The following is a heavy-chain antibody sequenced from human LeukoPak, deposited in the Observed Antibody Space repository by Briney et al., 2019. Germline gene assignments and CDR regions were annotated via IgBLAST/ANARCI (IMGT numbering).Heavy chain of an antibody. V-gene: IGHV3-23*01. D-gene: IGHD3-10*01. CDR3: ASRGFGTEFDP. Sequence: GGSLRLSCAASGFTFSSYAMSWVRQAPGKGLEWVSAISGSGGSTYYADSVKGRFTISRDNAKNSLYLQMNSLRAEDTAVYYCASRGFGTEFDPWGQGTLVTVSS. CDR2: ISGSGGST. J-gene: IGHJ5*02. CDR1: GFTFSSYA.